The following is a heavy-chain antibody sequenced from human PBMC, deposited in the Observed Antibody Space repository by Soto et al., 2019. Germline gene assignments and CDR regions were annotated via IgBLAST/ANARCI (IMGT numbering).Heavy chain of an antibody. J-gene: IGHJ4*02. CDR2: IYGVDTT. D-gene: IGHD2-15*01. V-gene: IGHV3-53*01. CDR1: GFSVSDNY. Sequence: EVQLVESGGGLIRPGGSLRLSCAASGFSVSDNYMSWVRQAPGKGLEWVSVIYGVDTTYYTDSVKGRFTISRDNSKNTLYLQMNNLRADDTAVYYCARDLYGGTSDYWGQGTLVTVSS. CDR3: ARDLYGGTSDY.